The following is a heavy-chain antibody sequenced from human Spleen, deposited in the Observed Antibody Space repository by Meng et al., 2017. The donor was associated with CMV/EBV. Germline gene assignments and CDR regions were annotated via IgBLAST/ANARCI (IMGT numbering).Heavy chain of an antibody. V-gene: IGHV3-30*02. CDR1: GFTFSSSG. CDR2: IRYDGSNK. Sequence: GGSLRLSCAASGFTFSSSGMHWVRQAPGKGLEWVAFIRYDGSNKYYTDSVKGRFTISRDNSKNTLDLQMNSLRAEDTALYYCAKPLEYCTSTSCFWDYWGQGTLVTVSS. CDR3: AKPLEYCTSTSCFWDY. D-gene: IGHD2-2*01. J-gene: IGHJ4*02.